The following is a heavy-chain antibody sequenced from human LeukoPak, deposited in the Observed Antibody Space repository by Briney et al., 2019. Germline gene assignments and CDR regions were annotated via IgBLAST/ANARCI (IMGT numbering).Heavy chain of an antibody. CDR1: GYSFTSHY. Sequence: ASVKVSCKASGYSFTSHYMHWVRQAPGQGLEWLGLVNPTGSSTLYAQKFQGRVTMTRDMSTTTDYMELSSLRSDDTAVYYCARDNSVGDVAWWFDPWGQGTLVTVSS. J-gene: IGHJ5*02. CDR3: ARDNSVGDVAWWFDP. D-gene: IGHD1-26*01. CDR2: VNPTGSST. V-gene: IGHV1-46*01.